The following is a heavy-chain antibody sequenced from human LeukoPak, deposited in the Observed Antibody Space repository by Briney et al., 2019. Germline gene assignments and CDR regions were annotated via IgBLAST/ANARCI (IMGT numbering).Heavy chain of an antibody. D-gene: IGHD5-12*01. V-gene: IGHV3-23*01. Sequence: GGSLRLSCAASGYNFRDYAMSWVRQASGKGLAWVSAISSSGGVTYYADSVKGRFTISRDNSKNTLYLQMNSLRAEDTAVYYCSKGWKWLANYFYYWGQGTLVTGSS. CDR2: ISSSGGVT. CDR3: SKGWKWLANYFYY. CDR1: GYNFRDYA. J-gene: IGHJ4*02.